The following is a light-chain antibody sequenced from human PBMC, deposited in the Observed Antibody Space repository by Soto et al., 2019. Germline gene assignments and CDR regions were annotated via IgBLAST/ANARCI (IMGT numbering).Light chain of an antibody. CDR2: GVS. Sequence: QSALTQPASVSGSPGQSITISCTGTSSDFGDYNYVSWYQQHPGKAPKLVVWGVSNRPSGVSNRFSASKSGNTASLTISGLQAEDEADYYCSSYTTSNTWLFGGGTQLTVL. J-gene: IGLJ3*02. V-gene: IGLV2-14*01. CDR3: SSYTTSNTWL. CDR1: SSDFGDYNY.